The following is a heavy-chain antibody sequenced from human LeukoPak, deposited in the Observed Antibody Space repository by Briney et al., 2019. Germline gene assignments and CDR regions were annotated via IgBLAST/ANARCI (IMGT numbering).Heavy chain of an antibody. V-gene: IGHV1-24*01. CDR1: GYTLTELS. Sequence: ASVKVSCKVSGYTLTELSIHWVRQAPGKGLEWMGGFNPKDGETIYAREFQGRVTMTEDTSTDTAYMELSSLRSEDTDVYYCAKIAHYGAYSDYWGQGTLVTVSS. D-gene: IGHD4-17*01. CDR2: FNPKDGET. CDR3: AKIAHYGAYSDY. J-gene: IGHJ4*02.